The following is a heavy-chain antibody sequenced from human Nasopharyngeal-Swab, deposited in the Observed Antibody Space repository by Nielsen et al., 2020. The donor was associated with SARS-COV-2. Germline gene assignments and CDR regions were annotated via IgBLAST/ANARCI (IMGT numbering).Heavy chain of an antibody. CDR2: IKQDGSEK. CDR1: GFTFSSYW. CDR3: AREYCSSTSCYGDWFDP. J-gene: IGHJ5*02. V-gene: IGHV3-7*01. D-gene: IGHD2-2*01. Sequence: GESLKISCAASGFTFSSYWMHWVRQAPGKGLEWVANIKQDGSEKYYVDSVKGRFTISRDNAKNSLYLQMNSLRAEDMAVYYCAREYCSSTSCYGDWFDPWGQGTLVTVSS.